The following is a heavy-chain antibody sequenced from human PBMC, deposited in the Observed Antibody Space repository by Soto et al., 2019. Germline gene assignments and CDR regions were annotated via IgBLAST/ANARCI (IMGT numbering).Heavy chain of an antibody. CDR3: ARHSMVITYYY. CDR2: IDPSDSYT. CDR1: GYSFTSYW. Sequence: GSLKISCKGSGYSFTSYWISWVRQMPGKGLEWMGRIDPSDSYTNYSPPFQGHVTISADKSISTAYLQWSSLKASDTAMYYCARHSMVITYYYWGQGTLVPVSS. V-gene: IGHV5-10-1*01. D-gene: IGHD5-18*01. J-gene: IGHJ4*02.